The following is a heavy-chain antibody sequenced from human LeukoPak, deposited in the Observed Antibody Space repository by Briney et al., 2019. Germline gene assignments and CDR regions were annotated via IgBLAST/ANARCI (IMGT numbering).Heavy chain of an antibody. J-gene: IGHJ4*02. Sequence: SETLSLTCTVSGGSISSSSYYWGWIRQPPGKGLEWIGSIYYSGSTYYNPSLKSRVTISVDTSKNQFSLKLSSVTAADTAVYYCARVGGRRGVYFDYWGQGTLVTVSS. CDR2: IYYSGST. D-gene: IGHD4-23*01. V-gene: IGHV4-39*07. CDR1: GGSISSSSYY. CDR3: ARVGGRRGVYFDY.